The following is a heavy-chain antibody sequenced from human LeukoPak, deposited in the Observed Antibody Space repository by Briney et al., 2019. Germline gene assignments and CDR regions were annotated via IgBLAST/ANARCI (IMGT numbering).Heavy chain of an antibody. V-gene: IGHV4-59*01. CDR2: IYYSGST. Sequence: SETLSLTCTVSGGSISGYYWSWIRQPPGKGLEWIGYIYYSGSTNYNPSLKSRVTISVDTSKNQFSLKLSSVTAADTAVYYCARAFVDTAMVFDYWGQGTLVTVSS. D-gene: IGHD5-18*01. J-gene: IGHJ4*02. CDR1: GGSISGYY. CDR3: ARAFVDTAMVFDY.